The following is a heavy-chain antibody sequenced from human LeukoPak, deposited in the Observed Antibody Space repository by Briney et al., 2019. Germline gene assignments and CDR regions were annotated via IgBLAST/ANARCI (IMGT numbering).Heavy chain of an antibody. CDR2: IRYDGSKK. J-gene: IGHJ6*03. V-gene: IGHV3-30*02. Sequence: GGSLRLSCAASGFTFSSYEMNWVRQAPGKGLEWVAFIRYDGSKKYYADSVKGRFTISRDNSKNTLYLQMKSLRAEDTAVYYCAKGGGYEAQYYYYYLDVWGKGTTVTISS. CDR3: AKGGGYEAQYYYYYLDV. D-gene: IGHD5-12*01. CDR1: GFTFSSYE.